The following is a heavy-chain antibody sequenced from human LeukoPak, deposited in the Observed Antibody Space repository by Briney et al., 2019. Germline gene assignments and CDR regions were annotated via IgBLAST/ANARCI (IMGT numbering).Heavy chain of an antibody. J-gene: IGHJ4*02. CDR2: IAYDGSNR. V-gene: IGHV3-30-3*01. Sequence: PGGSLRLSCAASGFTFRHYAMHWVRQAPGKGLEWVAVIAYDGSNRYYADSVKGRFTISRDNSKTTLYLQMNSLRPEDTAVYYCAPGGPGYYFDYWGQGTVVTVSS. CDR1: GFTFRHYA. D-gene: IGHD3-10*01. CDR3: APGGPGYYFDY.